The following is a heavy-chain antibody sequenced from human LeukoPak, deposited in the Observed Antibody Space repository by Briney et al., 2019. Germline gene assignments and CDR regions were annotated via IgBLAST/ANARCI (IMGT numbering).Heavy chain of an antibody. D-gene: IGHD4-17*01. Sequence: SETLSLTCTVSGGSISSYYWSWIRQPAGKGLEWIGRIYTSGSTNYNPSLKSRVTMSVDTSKNQFSLKLSSVTAADTAVYYCAGTTPPRPTATYDHEDYWGQGTLVTVSS. V-gene: IGHV4-4*07. CDR1: GGSISSYY. CDR3: AGTTPPRPTATYDHEDY. J-gene: IGHJ4*02. CDR2: IYTSGST.